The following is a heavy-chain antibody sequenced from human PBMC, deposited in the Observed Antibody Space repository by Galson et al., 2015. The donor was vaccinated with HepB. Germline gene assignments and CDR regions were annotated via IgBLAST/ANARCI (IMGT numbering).Heavy chain of an antibody. Sequence: SLRLSCAASGFTFSTYAMHWVRQAPGKGLEWVTVISYDANNKYYADSVKGRFTISRDNSKNTLYLQMNSLRAEDMAVYYCARVKGIASPLDYWGQGTLVTVSS. J-gene: IGHJ4*02. D-gene: IGHD6-13*01. CDR1: GFTFSTYA. CDR2: ISYDANNK. V-gene: IGHV3-30*04. CDR3: ARVKGIASPLDY.